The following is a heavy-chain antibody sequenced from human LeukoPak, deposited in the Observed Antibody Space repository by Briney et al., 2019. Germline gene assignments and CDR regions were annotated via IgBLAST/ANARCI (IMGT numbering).Heavy chain of an antibody. V-gene: IGHV3-7*05. CDR2: IKQDGSES. Sequence: GGSLRLSCAASGFSLSSYWMSWVRQAPGKGLEWVANIKQDGSESNYVGSVKGRFTISRDNAKNSLYLQMNSLRAEDTAVYYCAKDSYSKGDYWGQGTLVTVSS. J-gene: IGHJ4*02. D-gene: IGHD4-11*01. CDR3: AKDSYSKGDY. CDR1: GFSLSSYW.